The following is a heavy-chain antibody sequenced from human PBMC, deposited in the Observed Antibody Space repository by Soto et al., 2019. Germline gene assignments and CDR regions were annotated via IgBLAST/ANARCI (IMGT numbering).Heavy chain of an antibody. D-gene: IGHD2-2*01. CDR3: VRDSARIVVVPRVDGDNWLDP. J-gene: IGHJ5*02. V-gene: IGHV3-11*06. CDR1: GFTFSYYF. Sequence: KAGGSLRLSCAASGFTFSYYFMSWIRQAPGKGLEWVSFISGSSDNIKYADSVKGRFTISRDNAKNSLYLQMNSLRAEDTAVYYCVRDSARIVVVPRVDGDNWLDPWGQGTLVTVSS. CDR2: ISGSSDNI.